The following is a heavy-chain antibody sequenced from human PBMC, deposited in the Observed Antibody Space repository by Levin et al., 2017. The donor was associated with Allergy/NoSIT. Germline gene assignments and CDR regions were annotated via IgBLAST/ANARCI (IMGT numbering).Heavy chain of an antibody. CDR1: GGTFSSYA. Sequence: KISCKASGGTFSSYAISWVRQAPGQGLEWMGGIIPIFGTANYAQKFQGRVTITADESTSTAYMELSSLRSEDTAVYYCATLWFGEWFFDYWGQGTLVTVSS. CDR3: ATLWFGEWFFDY. D-gene: IGHD3-10*01. CDR2: IIPIFGTA. J-gene: IGHJ4*02. V-gene: IGHV1-69*01.